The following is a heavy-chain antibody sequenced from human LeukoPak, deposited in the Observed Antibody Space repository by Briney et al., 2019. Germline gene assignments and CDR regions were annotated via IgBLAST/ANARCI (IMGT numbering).Heavy chain of an antibody. J-gene: IGHJ4*02. CDR2: INHSGST. V-gene: IGHV4-34*01. CDR3: ARGPYDSSGYYYV. CDR1: GGSFSGYY. Sequence: SETLSLTCAVYGGSFSGYYWSWIRQPPGKGLEWIGEINHSGSTNYNPSLKSRVTISVDTSKNQFSLKLSSVTAADTAVYYCARGPYDSSGYYYVWGQGTLVAVSS. D-gene: IGHD3-22*01.